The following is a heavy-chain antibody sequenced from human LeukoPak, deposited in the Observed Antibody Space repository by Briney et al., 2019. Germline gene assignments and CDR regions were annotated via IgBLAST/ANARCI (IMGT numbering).Heavy chain of an antibody. D-gene: IGHD4-17*01. CDR1: GGSISSGGYY. CDR3: ARDWVGDYAIDP. J-gene: IGHJ5*02. CDR2: IYYSGST. Sequence: PSQTLSLTCTVSGGSISSGGYYWSWIRQHPGKGLEWIGYIYYSGSTYYNPSLKSRVTISVDTSKNQLSLKLSSVTAADTAVYYCARDWVGDYAIDPWGQGTRVTVSS. V-gene: IGHV4-31*03.